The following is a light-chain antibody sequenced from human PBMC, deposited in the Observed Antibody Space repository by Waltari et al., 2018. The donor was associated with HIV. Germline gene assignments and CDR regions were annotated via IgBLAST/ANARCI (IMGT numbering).Light chain of an antibody. CDR1: SSDVGAYDY. J-gene: IGLJ2*01. V-gene: IGLV2-14*01. CDR2: EVS. CDR3: CSYTSSGTLV. Sequence: QSALTQPAPVSASPGQSTTIPCTGTSSDVGAYDYVSWYQYHPGKAPKLMISEVSSRPSWVSNRFSGSKSGNTASLTISGLQAEDEADYYCCSYTSSGTLVFGGGTKLTVL.